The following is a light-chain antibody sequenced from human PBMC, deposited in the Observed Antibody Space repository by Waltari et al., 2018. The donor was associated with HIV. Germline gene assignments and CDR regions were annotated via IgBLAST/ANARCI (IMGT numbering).Light chain of an antibody. CDR2: WAS. V-gene: IGKV4-1*01. Sequence: IVMTQSPDSLAVSLGDRATITCQSSQSVLYSSNNKNYLAWYQKKPGQTPKLLICWASTREFGVPDRFSGSGSGTDFTPTISSLQAEDVAVYYCHQSYITPWTFGRGTKVEIK. CDR1: QSVLYSSNNKNY. CDR3: HQSYITPWT. J-gene: IGKJ1*01.